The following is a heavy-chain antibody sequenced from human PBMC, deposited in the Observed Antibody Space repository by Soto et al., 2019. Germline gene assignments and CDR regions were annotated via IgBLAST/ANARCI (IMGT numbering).Heavy chain of an antibody. CDR3: ARHTPAISISDH. V-gene: IGHV4-39*01. D-gene: IGHD2-15*01. CDR2: IYYSGST. CDR1: GGSIGSSSYY. J-gene: IGHJ4*02. Sequence: QLQLQESGPGLVKPSETLSLTCTVSGGSIGSSSYYWGWIHQPPGKGLEWIGSIYYSGSTYYNPSLKSRVTISVDTSKNQFSLKLSSVTAADTAVYYCARHTPAISISDHWGQGTLVTVSS.